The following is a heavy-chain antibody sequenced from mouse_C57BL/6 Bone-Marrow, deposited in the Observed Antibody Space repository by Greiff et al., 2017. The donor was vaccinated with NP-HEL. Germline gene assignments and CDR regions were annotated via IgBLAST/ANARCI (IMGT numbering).Heavy chain of an antibody. CDR2: IDPENGDT. Sequence: VHVKQSGAELVRPGASVKLSCTASGFNIKDDYMHWVKQRPEQGLEWIGWIDPENGDTEYASKFQGKATITADTSSNTAYLQLSSLTSEDTAVYYCTTVVGDDWGQGTTLTVSS. V-gene: IGHV14-4*01. D-gene: IGHD1-1*01. J-gene: IGHJ2*01. CDR3: TTVVGDD. CDR1: GFNIKDDY.